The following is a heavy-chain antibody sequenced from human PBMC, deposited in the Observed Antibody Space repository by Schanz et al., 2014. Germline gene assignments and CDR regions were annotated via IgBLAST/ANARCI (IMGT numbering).Heavy chain of an antibody. CDR2: IGVDGTTT. Sequence: VQLVESGGGLVQPGGSLRLSCAASGFTFSAYAMTWVRQIPGKGLEWVSVIGVDGTTTYYADSVKGRFTISRDNAKNSLYLQMNSLRAEDTAVYYCARIGGSVFDYWGQGTLVTVSS. D-gene: IGHD3-10*01. CDR3: ARIGGSVFDY. CDR1: GFTFSAYA. J-gene: IGHJ4*02. V-gene: IGHV3-23*04.